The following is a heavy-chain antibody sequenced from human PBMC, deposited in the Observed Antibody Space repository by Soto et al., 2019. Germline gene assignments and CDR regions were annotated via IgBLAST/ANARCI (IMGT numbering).Heavy chain of an antibody. V-gene: IGHV5-51*01. Sequence: GESLKISCKGSGYSFASCWIAWVRQMPGKGLEWMGIIYPDDSSTRYNPSFQGQVTISADKSINSAHLQWNSLKASDTAIYYCARHEGSGWLYQHYGMDVWGQGTTVTVSS. D-gene: IGHD6-19*01. J-gene: IGHJ6*01. CDR2: IYPDDSST. CDR3: ARHEGSGWLYQHYGMDV. CDR1: GYSFASCW.